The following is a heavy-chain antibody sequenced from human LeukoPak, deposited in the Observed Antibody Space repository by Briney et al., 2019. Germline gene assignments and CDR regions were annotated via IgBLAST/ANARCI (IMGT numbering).Heavy chain of an antibody. CDR3: ANSIVAVPDLGVYYYYGMDV. CDR2: ISGSGGST. J-gene: IGHJ6*02. D-gene: IGHD2-2*01. V-gene: IGHV3-23*01. CDR1: GFTFSSYA. Sequence: GGSLRLSCAASGFTFSSYAMSWVRQAPGKGLEWVSAISGSGGSTYYADSVKGRFTISRDNSKNTLYLQMNSLRAEDTAVYYCANSIVAVPDLGVYYYYGMDVWGQGTTVTVSS.